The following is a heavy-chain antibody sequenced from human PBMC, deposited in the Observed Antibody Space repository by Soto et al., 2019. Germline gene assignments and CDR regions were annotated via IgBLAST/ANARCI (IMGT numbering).Heavy chain of an antibody. CDR1: GGSFSGYY. V-gene: IGHV4-34*01. D-gene: IGHD3-9*01. CDR3: ARESHDILTGPPWVWYFDL. Sequence: QVQLQQWGAGPLRPLETLSLTCGVSGGSFSGYYWAWIRQSPGKGLEWIGEINDRGSINYNPSLKSRVSISVDTSKNHYSLNLRCVTAADTAVYYCARESHDILTGPPWVWYFDLWGRGTLVTVSS. J-gene: IGHJ2*01. CDR2: INDRGSI.